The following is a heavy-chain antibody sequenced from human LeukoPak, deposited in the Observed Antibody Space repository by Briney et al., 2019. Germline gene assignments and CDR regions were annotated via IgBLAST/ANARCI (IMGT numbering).Heavy chain of an antibody. Sequence: GGSLRLSCAASGFTFSSYSMNWVRQAPGKGLEWVSSISSSSSYIYYADSVKGRFTISRDNAKNSLYLQMNSLRAEDTAVYYCATEEGATTGAFDIWGQGTMVTVSS. V-gene: IGHV3-21*04. CDR1: GFTFSSYS. D-gene: IGHD1-26*01. CDR2: ISSSSSYI. CDR3: ATEEGATTGAFDI. J-gene: IGHJ3*02.